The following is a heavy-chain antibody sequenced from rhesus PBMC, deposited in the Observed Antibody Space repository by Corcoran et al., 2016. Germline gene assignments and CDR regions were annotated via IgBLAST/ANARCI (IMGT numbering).Heavy chain of an antibody. V-gene: IGHV3S5*01. CDR2: ISNGGGST. Sequence: EVQLVESGGGLVQPGGSLRLSCAASGFTFSSYGMSWVRQARGKGLEWVSYISNGGGSTDYADSVKGRLTIARDNSKNTLSLQMNSLRAEDTAVYYCARWYSGSWNVLDYWGQGVLVTVSS. D-gene: IGHD6-25*01. CDR1: GFTFSSYG. CDR3: ARWYSGSWNVLDY. J-gene: IGHJ4*01.